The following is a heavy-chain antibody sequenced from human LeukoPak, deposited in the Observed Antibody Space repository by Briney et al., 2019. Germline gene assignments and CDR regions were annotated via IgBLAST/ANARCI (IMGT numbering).Heavy chain of an antibody. Sequence: PSETLSLTCAVYGGSFSGYYWSWIRQPPGKGLEWIGEINHSGSTNYNPPLKSRVTISVDTSKNQFSLKLSSVTAADTAVYYCARSELLWFGGVNSGFDYWGQGTLVTVSS. V-gene: IGHV4-34*01. CDR3: ARSELLWFGGVNSGFDY. CDR2: INHSGST. D-gene: IGHD3-10*01. CDR1: GGSFSGYY. J-gene: IGHJ4*02.